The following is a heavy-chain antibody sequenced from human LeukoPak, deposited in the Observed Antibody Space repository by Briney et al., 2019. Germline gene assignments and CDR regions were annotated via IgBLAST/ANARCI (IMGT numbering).Heavy chain of an antibody. CDR1: GFTFSSYA. CDR3: ATDLDY. V-gene: IGHV3-48*01. Sequence: GGSLRLSCAASGFTFSSYAMSWVRQAPGKGLEWVSYISTSSNTIYYADSVKGRFTISRDNSKNTLYLQMNSLRAEDTAVYYCATDLDYWGQGTLVTVSS. J-gene: IGHJ4*02. CDR2: ISTSSNTI.